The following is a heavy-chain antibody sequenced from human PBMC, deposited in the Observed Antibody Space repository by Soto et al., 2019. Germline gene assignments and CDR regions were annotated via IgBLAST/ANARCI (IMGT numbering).Heavy chain of an antibody. V-gene: IGHV3-30-3*01. D-gene: IGHD6-19*01. CDR3: ARNRFSSGWCFDY. CDR2: ISYDGSNK. J-gene: IGHJ4*02. CDR1: GFTFSSYA. Sequence: GGSLRLSCAASGFTFSSYAMHWVRQAPGKGLEWVAVISYDGSNKYYADSVKGRFTISRDNSKNTLYLQMNSLRAEDTAVYYCARNRFSSGWCFDYWGQGTLVTVSS.